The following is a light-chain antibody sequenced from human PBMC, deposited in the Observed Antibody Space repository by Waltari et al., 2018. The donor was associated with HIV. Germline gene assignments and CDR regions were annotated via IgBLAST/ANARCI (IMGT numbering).Light chain of an antibody. Sequence: QSALTQPASVSGSPGQSITISCTGTSSDVGGSNYVSWYQQHPGKAPKLMIYAVSNRPSGVSTRLSGSKSGNTASLTISGLQAEDDADYYCSSYTSSRSYVFGTGTRVTV. J-gene: IGLJ1*01. CDR1: SSDVGGSNY. CDR2: AVS. CDR3: SSYTSSRSYV. V-gene: IGLV2-14*03.